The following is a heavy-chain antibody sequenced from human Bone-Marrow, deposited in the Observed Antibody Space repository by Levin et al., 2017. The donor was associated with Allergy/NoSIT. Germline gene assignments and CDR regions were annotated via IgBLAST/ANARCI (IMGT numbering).Heavy chain of an antibody. CDR3: ARDSSYTAIIGGGLGY. D-gene: IGHD1-14*01. CDR1: GFTFSNYG. V-gene: IGHV3-21*01. J-gene: IGHJ4*02. CDR2: ISGSSADI. Sequence: GGSLRLSCAASGFTFSNYGMNWVRQAPGKGLEWVSSISGSSADIYYADSVKGRFTISRDNAKNSLYLQMNSLRAEDTAVYYCARDSSYTAIIGGGLGYWGQGALVTVSS.